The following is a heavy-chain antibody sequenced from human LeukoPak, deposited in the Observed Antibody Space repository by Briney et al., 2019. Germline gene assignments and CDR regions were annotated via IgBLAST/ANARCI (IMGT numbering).Heavy chain of an antibody. CDR2: IYPSDSDT. Sequence: GESLKISCKGSGYGFTSYWIAWVRQMPGKGLEWMGIIYPSDSDTRYSPSFQGQVTISADKSISTAYLQWSSLKASDTAMYYCARHRGCTSSTCYVDYYYGMDVWGQGTTVTVSS. V-gene: IGHV5-51*01. J-gene: IGHJ6*02. CDR1: GYGFTSYW. D-gene: IGHD2-2*01. CDR3: ARHRGCTSSTCYVDYYYGMDV.